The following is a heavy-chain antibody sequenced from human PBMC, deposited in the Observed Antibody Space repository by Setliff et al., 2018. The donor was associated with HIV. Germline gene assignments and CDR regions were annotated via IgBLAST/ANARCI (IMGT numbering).Heavy chain of an antibody. CDR3: ARQAYSINMVRGIISPRFYYYMDV. CDR2: IGTAGDT. J-gene: IGHJ6*03. Sequence: GGSLRLSCAASGFTFSSYDMHWVRQATGKGLEWVSAIGTAGDTYYPGSVKGRFTISRENAKNSLYLQMNSLRAGDTAVYYCARQAYSINMVRGIISPRFYYYMDVWGKGTTVTVSS. V-gene: IGHV3-13*01. D-gene: IGHD3-10*01. CDR1: GFTFSSYD.